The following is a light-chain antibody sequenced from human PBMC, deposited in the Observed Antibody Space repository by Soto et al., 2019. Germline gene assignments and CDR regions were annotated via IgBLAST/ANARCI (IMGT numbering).Light chain of an antibody. Sequence: ELVMTQSPATLSVSPGERATLSCRASQSVSSNLAWYQQIPGQAPRLLIYRASTRAPGVPARFSGSGSGTEFTLTISSLQPEDFTVYSCLQYHNLWAFGQGTKVDIK. CDR3: LQYHNLWA. J-gene: IGKJ1*01. CDR1: QSVSSN. V-gene: IGKV3-15*01. CDR2: RAS.